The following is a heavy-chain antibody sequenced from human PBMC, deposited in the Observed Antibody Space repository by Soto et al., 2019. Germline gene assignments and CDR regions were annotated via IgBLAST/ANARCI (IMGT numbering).Heavy chain of an antibody. CDR3: ARGSTYDFWSGYIYYGMDV. CDR2: ISGSGDIT. Sequence: GGSLRRSCAASGFTFSSYAMSWVRQAPGKGLEWVSAISGSGDITYYADSVKGRFTISRDNSKNTLYLQMNSLRVEDTAVYYCARGSTYDFWSGYIYYGMDVWGQGTTVTVSS. J-gene: IGHJ6*02. CDR1: GFTFSSYA. V-gene: IGHV3-23*01. D-gene: IGHD3-3*01.